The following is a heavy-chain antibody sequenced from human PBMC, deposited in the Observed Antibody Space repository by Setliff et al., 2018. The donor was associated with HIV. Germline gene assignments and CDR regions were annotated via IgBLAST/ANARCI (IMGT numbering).Heavy chain of an antibody. Sequence: TLSFTCAVSGDSITRGGYYWSWIRQFAGKGLEWIADIYYSGRTNYNPSLKSRLTVSIDTSKNHLSLKLTSMTAADTAMYFCARGKDPGLYFDNWRQVMLVTVSS. J-gene: IGHJ4*02. CDR1: GDSITRGGYY. D-gene: IGHD2-15*01. V-gene: IGHV4-31*11. CDR2: IYYSGRT. CDR3: ARGKDPGLYFDN.